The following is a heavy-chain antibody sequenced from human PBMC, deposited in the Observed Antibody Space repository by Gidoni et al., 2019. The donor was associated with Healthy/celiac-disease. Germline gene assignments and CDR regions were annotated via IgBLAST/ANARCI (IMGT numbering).Heavy chain of an antibody. CDR1: GFPFTSYG. V-gene: IGHV3-33*01. CDR2: IWYDGSNK. D-gene: IGHD1-26*01. J-gene: IGHJ4*02. Sequence: QVQLVESGGGVVQPGRSLRLSCAASGFPFTSYGMHWVRQAPGKGLEWVAVIWYDGSNKYYADTVKGRFTISRDNSKNTLYLQMNSLRAEDTAVYYCARDQGVGATPGALDYWGQGTLVTVSS. CDR3: ARDQGVGATPGALDY.